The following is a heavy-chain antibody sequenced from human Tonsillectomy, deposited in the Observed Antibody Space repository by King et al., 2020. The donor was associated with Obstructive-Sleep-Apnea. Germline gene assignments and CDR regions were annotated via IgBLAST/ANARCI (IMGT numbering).Heavy chain of an antibody. V-gene: IGHV1-2*02. J-gene: IGHJ6*02. CDR2: INPNSGGT. CDR3: ARDLLAVAGTDYYYYGMDV. Sequence: QLVQSGAEVKKPGASVKVSCKASGYTFTGYYMHWVRQAPGQGLEWMGWINPNSGGTNYAQKFQGRVTMTRDTSISTAYMELSGLRSDDTAVYYCARDLLAVAGTDYYYYGMDVWGQGTTVTVSS. CDR1: GYTFTGYY. D-gene: IGHD6-19*01.